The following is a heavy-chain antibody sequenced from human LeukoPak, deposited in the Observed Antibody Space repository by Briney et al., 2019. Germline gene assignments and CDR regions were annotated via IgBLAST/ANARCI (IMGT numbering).Heavy chain of an antibody. J-gene: IGHJ6*02. CDR1: GGSISSSY. CDR2: IYYSGST. D-gene: IGHD3-3*01. V-gene: IGHV4-59*01. Sequence: TSETLSLTCTASGGSISSSYWSWIRQPPGKGLEWIGYIYYSGSTNYNPSLKSRVTISVDTSKNQFSLRLSSVTAADTAVYYCARVPFGRLFHGMDVWGQGTTVTVSS. CDR3: ARVPFGRLFHGMDV.